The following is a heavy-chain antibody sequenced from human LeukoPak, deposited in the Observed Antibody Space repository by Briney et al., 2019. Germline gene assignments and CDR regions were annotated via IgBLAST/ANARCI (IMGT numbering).Heavy chain of an antibody. CDR1: GGSISSSSYY. Sequence: SETLSLTCTVSGGSISSSSYYWGWIRQPPGEGLEWIGSIYYSGSTYYNPSLRSRVTISVDTSKNQFSLKLSSVTAADAAVYYCASISYYDILTGFDYWGQGTLVTVSS. CDR3: ASISYYDILTGFDY. CDR2: IYYSGST. V-gene: IGHV4-39*01. J-gene: IGHJ4*02. D-gene: IGHD3-9*01.